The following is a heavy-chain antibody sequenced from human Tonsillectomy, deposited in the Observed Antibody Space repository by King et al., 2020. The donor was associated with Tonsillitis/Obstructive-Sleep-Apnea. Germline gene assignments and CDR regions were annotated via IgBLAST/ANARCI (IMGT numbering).Heavy chain of an antibody. CDR3: ARVGHSYDSSGSLGGWFDP. V-gene: IGHV4-59*01. D-gene: IGHD3-22*01. CDR2: IYYSGST. Sequence: VQLQESGPGLVKPSETLSLTCTVSGGSISSYYWSWIRQPPGKGLEWIGYIYYSGSTNYNPSLKSRVTISVDTSKNQFSLKLSSVTAADTAVYYCARVGHSYDSSGSLGGWFDPWGQGTLVTVSS. J-gene: IGHJ5*02. CDR1: GGSISSYY.